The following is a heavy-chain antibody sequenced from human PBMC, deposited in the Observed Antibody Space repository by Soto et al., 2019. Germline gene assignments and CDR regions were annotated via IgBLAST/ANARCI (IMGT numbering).Heavy chain of an antibody. V-gene: IGHV4-4*02. Sequence: SETLSLTCAGSGGSISSSHWWSWVRQPPGEGLEWIGEIFQSGITNYNPSLKSRVTLSVDKSKSQFSLNLSSVTAADTAVYYCARTSGIGYDFDYWGQGKLVTVSS. J-gene: IGHJ4*02. D-gene: IGHD2-2*01. CDR3: ARTSGIGYDFDY. CDR1: GGSISSSHW. CDR2: IFQSGIT.